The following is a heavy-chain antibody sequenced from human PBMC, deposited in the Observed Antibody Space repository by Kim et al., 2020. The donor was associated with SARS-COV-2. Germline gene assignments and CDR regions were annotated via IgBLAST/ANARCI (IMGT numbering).Heavy chain of an antibody. V-gene: IGHV3-7*01. J-gene: IGHJ4*02. Sequence: KSYVDSVKGRFTISRDNAKNSLYLQMNSLRAEDTAVYYCAREISYERFDYWGQGTLVTVSS. CDR2: K. D-gene: IGHD5-18*01. CDR3: AREISYERFDY.